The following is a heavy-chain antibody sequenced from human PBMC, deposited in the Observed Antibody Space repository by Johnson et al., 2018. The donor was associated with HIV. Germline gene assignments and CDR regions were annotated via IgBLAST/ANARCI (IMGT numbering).Heavy chain of an antibody. V-gene: IGHV3-48*04. CDR1: GFTFSSFA. Sequence: EVQLVESGGGVVQPGRSLRLSCAASGFTFSSFAIHWVRQAQGKGLEWVSYISSSGSTIYYADSVKGRFTISRDNAKNSLYLQMNSLRAEDTAVYYCARGFHRGGAFDIWGQGTMVTVSS. CDR2: ISSSGSTI. CDR3: ARGFHRGGAFDI. J-gene: IGHJ3*02. D-gene: IGHD1-14*01.